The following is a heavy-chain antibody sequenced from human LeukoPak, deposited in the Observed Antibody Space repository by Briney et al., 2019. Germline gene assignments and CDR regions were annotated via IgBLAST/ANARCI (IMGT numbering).Heavy chain of an antibody. CDR3: AKDSDIRFLEWLLFGAFDI. Sequence: PGGSLRLSCAASGFIFSDYYMSWIRQAPGKGLEWVSAISDGGGSTYYADSVKGRFTISRDNSKNTLYVQMNSLRAEDTAIYYCAKDSDIRFLEWLLFGAFDIWGQGTMVTVSS. CDR2: ISDGGGST. CDR1: GFIFSDYY. D-gene: IGHD3-3*01. J-gene: IGHJ3*02. V-gene: IGHV3-23*01.